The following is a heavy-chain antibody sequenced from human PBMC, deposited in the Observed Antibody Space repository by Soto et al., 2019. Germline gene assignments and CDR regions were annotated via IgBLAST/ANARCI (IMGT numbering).Heavy chain of an antibody. CDR1: GGTFSSYT. J-gene: IGHJ4*02. Sequence: QVQLVQSGAEVKKPGSSVKVSCKASGGTFSSYTISWVRQAPGQGLEWMGRIIPILGIANYAQKFQGRVTITAATSTSTAYMELSSLRSEDTAVYYCASGDRGTFDYWGQGTLFTVSS. CDR3: ASGDRGTFDY. V-gene: IGHV1-69*02. D-gene: IGHD3-22*01. CDR2: IIPILGIA.